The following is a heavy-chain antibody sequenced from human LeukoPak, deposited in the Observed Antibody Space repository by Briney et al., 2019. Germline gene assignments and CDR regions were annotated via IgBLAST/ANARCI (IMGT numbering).Heavy chain of an antibody. Sequence: GASVKVSCKASGYTFTSYGISWVRQAPGQGLEWMGWISAYNGNTNYAQKLQGRVTMTTDTSTSTAYMELRSLRSDDTAVYYCARVDHWNLYGYYMDVWGKGTTVTVSS. CDR1: GYTFTSYG. CDR3: ARVDHWNLYGYYMDV. CDR2: ISAYNGNT. J-gene: IGHJ6*03. V-gene: IGHV1-18*01. D-gene: IGHD1-1*01.